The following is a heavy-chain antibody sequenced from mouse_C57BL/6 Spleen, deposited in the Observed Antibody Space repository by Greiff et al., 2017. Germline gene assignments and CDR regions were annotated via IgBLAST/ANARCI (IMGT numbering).Heavy chain of an antibody. CDR3: ARTGVSGGAMDY. J-gene: IGHJ4*01. CDR1: GYAFSSSW. V-gene: IGHV1-82*01. Sequence: VKLMESGPELVKPGASVKISCKASGYAFSSSWLNWVKQRPGKGLAWIGRIYPGDGDTNYNGKFKGKATLTAAKSSSTAYMQLSSLTSEDSAVYFCARTGVSGGAMDYWGQGTSVTVSS. CDR2: IYPGDGDT.